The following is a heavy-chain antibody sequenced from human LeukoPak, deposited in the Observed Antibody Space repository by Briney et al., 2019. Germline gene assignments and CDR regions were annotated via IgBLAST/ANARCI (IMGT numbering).Heavy chain of an antibody. Sequence: GGSLRLSCAASGFTFRSYVMSWVRLAPGKGLEWVSGLNTDGAWIYYADSVKGRFTLSRDNSKNTLDLQMNSLRAEDTAVYYCAKAHCSGGCNPGAFDIWGQGTMVTVSS. V-gene: IGHV3-23*01. J-gene: IGHJ3*02. D-gene: IGHD2-15*01. CDR3: AKAHCSGGCNPGAFDI. CDR1: GFTFRSYV. CDR2: LNTDGAWI.